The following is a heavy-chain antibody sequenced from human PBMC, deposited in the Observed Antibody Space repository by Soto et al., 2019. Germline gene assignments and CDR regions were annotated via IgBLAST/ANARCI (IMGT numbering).Heavy chain of an antibody. CDR1: GYTFTSYG. Sequence: GASVKVSCKASGYTFTSYGISWVRQAPGQGLEWMGWISAYNGNTNYAQKLQGRVTMTTDTSTGRAYMELRSLRSDDTAVYYCGRDDYGGHRNDYWGQGTLVTVSS. V-gene: IGHV1-18*01. CDR2: ISAYNGNT. J-gene: IGHJ4*02. D-gene: IGHD4-17*01. CDR3: GRDDYGGHRNDY.